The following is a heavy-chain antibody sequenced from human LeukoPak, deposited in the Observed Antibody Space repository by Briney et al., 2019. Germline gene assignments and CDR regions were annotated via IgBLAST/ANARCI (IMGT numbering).Heavy chain of an antibody. CDR1: GFTFSSYG. Sequence: QSEGSLRLSCAASGFTFSSYGMHWVRQAPGKGLEWVAFIRYDGSNKYYADSVKGRFTISRDNSKNTLYLQMNSLRAEDTAVYYCAKDPGGGSPLPGYFDYWGQGTLVTVSS. J-gene: IGHJ4*02. D-gene: IGHD2-15*01. CDR2: IRYDGSNK. CDR3: AKDPGGGSPLPGYFDY. V-gene: IGHV3-30*02.